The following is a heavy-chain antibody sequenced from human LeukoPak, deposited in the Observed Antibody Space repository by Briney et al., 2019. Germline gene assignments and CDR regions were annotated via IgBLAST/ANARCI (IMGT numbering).Heavy chain of an antibody. CDR3: AKDPPITGPFEY. CDR1: EFTFSSSW. D-gene: IGHD5-24*01. CDR2: IKEDGTEE. Sequence: GGSLRLSCAASEFTFSSSWMTWVRQAPGKGLEWVAHIKEDGTEEYYVDSVKGRFTISRDNAKNSVYLQMNSLRDEDTAVYFCAKDPPITGPFEYWGQGTLVTVSS. J-gene: IGHJ4*02. V-gene: IGHV3-7*01.